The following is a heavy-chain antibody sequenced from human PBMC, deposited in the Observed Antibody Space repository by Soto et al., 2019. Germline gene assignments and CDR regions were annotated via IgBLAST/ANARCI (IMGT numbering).Heavy chain of an antibody. CDR1: GGSINSGDYY. V-gene: IGHV4-30-4*01. D-gene: IGHD3-22*01. CDR2: IYYSGST. CDR3: ATVPTYYYDRSGYANAVDM. J-gene: IGHJ3*02. Sequence: PSETLSLTCTVSGGSINSGDYYWSWIRQPPGKGLEWIGYIYYSGSTYHNPSLKSRINISVDTSKNQFSLKLSSVTAADTAVYYCATVPTYYYDRSGYANAVDMWGQGTMVTVSS.